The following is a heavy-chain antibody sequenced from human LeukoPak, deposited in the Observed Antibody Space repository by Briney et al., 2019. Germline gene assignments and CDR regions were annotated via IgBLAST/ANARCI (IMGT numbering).Heavy chain of an antibody. CDR2: ISGSGGST. D-gene: IGHD1-1*01. V-gene: IGHV3-23*01. CDR3: AKGQTSGTTFYGLDV. J-gene: IGHJ3*01. CDR1: GLTLSNYA. Sequence: GGSLRLSCAPSGLTLSNYAMSWVRQAPGQGVDWVSSISGSGGSTYYADSVKGRFTISRDNSKNTPYLQMNSLRAEDTAVYYCAKGQTSGTTFYGLDVWGQGTLVTVSS.